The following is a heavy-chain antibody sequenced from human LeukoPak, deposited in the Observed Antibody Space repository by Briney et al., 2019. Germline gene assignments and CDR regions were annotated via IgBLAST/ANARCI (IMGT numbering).Heavy chain of an antibody. CDR3: VRDSGWFHFDY. CDR2: IKEDGSNK. CDR1: GFTFSNAW. V-gene: IGHV3-7*03. J-gene: IGHJ4*02. Sequence: PGGSLRLSCAASGFTFSNAWMNWVRQAPGKGLEWVAHIKEDGSNKNYVDSVKGRFTISRDNAKNSLYLQMNSLRAEDTAMYYCVRDSGWFHFDYWGQGTLVTVSS. D-gene: IGHD6-13*01.